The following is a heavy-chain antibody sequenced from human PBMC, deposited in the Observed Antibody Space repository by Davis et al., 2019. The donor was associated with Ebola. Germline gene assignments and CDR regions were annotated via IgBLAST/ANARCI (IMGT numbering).Heavy chain of an antibody. Sequence: GGSLRLSCAASGLTFSNAWMSWVRQAPGKGLEWVGLIKSKTDGGTTDYAAPVKGRFTISRDDSKNMLYLQMNSLKTEDTAVYHCTTGSPYGRYSFGYWGQGTLVTVSS. CDR3: TTGSPYGRYSFGY. J-gene: IGHJ4*02. V-gene: IGHV3-15*01. D-gene: IGHD2-15*01. CDR2: IKSKTDGGTT. CDR1: GLTFSNAW.